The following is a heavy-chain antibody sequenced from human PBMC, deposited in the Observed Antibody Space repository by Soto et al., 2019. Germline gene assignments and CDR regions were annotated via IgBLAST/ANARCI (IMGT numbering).Heavy chain of an antibody. CDR3: AREDGYSYGYRGYFDY. V-gene: IGHV4-38-2*02. Sequence: ETRSLTCAVSGYSISSGYYWGWIRQPPGKGLEWIGSIYHSGSTYYNPSLKSRVTISVDTSKNQFSLKLSSVTAADTAVYYCAREDGYSYGYRGYFDYWGQGTLVTVSS. D-gene: IGHD5-18*01. CDR1: GYSISSGYY. CDR2: IYHSGST. J-gene: IGHJ4*02.